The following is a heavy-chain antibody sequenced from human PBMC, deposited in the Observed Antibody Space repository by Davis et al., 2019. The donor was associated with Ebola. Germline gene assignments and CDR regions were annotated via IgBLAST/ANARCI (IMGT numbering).Heavy chain of an antibody. CDR1: GGTFSSYT. V-gene: IGHV1-69*04. Sequence: SVKVSCKASGGTFSSYTISWVRQAPGQGLEWMGRIIPILGIANYAQKFQGRVTITADKSTSTAYMELSSLRSEDTAVYYCARDIGLMVYAHNWFDPWGQGTLVTVSS. J-gene: IGHJ5*02. CDR3: ARDIGLMVYAHNWFDP. D-gene: IGHD2-8*01. CDR2: IIPILGIA.